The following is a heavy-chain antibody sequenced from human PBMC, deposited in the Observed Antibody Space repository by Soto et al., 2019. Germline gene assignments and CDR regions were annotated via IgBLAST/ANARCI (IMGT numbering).Heavy chain of an antibody. J-gene: IGHJ6*02. D-gene: IGHD6-6*01. Sequence: GASVKVSCKASGYTFTSYYMHWVRQAPGQGLEWMGTINPSGGSTSYAQKFQGRVTMTRDTSTSTVYMELSSLRSEDTAVYYCARDAEYSSSQGSGMDVWGQGTTVTVSS. CDR3: ARDAEYSSSQGSGMDV. CDR1: GYTFTSYY. CDR2: INPSGGST. V-gene: IGHV1-46*01.